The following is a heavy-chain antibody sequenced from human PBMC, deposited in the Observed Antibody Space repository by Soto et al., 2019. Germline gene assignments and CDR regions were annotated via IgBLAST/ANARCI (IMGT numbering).Heavy chain of an antibody. CDR2: IFDSEIT. D-gene: IGHD1-26*01. J-gene: IGHJ5*02. CDR1: GSASSSSC. V-gene: IGHV4-59*01. Sequence: TLCSTPTLVGSASSSSCWRWIRQPPGKGLEWIGYIFDSEITNYNPSLKSRVTISADTADNQFSLKLRSMTAADTAVYYCAKDGNWLGHWGQGTQVTVSS. CDR3: AKDGNWLGH.